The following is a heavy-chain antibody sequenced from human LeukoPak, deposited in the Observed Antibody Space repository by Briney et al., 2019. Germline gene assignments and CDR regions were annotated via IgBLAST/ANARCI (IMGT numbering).Heavy chain of an antibody. CDR1: GFTFSDYY. CDR2: ISSSGSTI. Sequence: GVSLRLSCAASGFTFSDYYMSGIRQAPGKGLEWVSYISSSGSTIYYAASVKGRFTISRDNAKNSLYLQMNSLIAEDTAAYYCARGRRLDPFDYWGQGTLVTVSS. D-gene: IGHD6-19*01. J-gene: IGHJ4*02. CDR3: ARGRRLDPFDY. V-gene: IGHV3-11*01.